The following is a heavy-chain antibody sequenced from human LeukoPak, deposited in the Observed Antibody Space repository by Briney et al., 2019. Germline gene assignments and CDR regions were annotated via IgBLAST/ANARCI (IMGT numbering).Heavy chain of an antibody. Sequence: PGGSLRLTCAASGFTFSSYGMHWVRQAPGKGLEWVAFIRHDGSNKYYADSVKGRFTISRDNAKNSLYLQMNSLRAEDTAVYYCAGGALIAAADYWGQGTLVTVSS. CDR3: AGGALIAAADY. CDR2: IRHDGSNK. J-gene: IGHJ4*02. V-gene: IGHV3-30*02. CDR1: GFTFSSYG. D-gene: IGHD6-13*01.